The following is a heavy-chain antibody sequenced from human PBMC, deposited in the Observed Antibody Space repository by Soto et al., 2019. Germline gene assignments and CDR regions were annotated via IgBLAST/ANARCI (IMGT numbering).Heavy chain of an antibody. CDR2: IIPIFGTA. D-gene: IGHD5-18*01. CDR3: ECWIKLWLLSGFDY. Sequence: SVKVSCKASGGTFSSYAISWVRQAPGQGLEWMGGIIPIFGTANYAQKFQGRVTITADESTSTAYMVLRSLRTEDTVVYYCECWIKLWLLSGFDYRGQGTLVTVSS. CDR1: GGTFSSYA. J-gene: IGHJ4*02. V-gene: IGHV1-69*13.